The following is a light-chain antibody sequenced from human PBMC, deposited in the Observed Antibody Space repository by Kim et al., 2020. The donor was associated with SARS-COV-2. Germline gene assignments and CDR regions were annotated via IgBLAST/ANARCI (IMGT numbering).Light chain of an antibody. J-gene: IGLJ3*02. CDR3: AAWDDGLNAVV. CDR2: SNS. Sequence: QSVLTQPPSASGTPGQRVTISCSGSTSNIGTFTVSWYQQFPGMAPRLLIYSNSQRPSGVPDRFSGSKSGNSASLVISGLQSEDEADYCCAAWDDGLNAVVFGGGTKLTVL. CDR1: TSNIGTFT. V-gene: IGLV1-44*01.